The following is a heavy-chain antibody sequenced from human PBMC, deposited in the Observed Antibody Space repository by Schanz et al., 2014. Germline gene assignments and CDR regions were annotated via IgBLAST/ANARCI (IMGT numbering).Heavy chain of an antibody. J-gene: IGHJ6*03. Sequence: QVQLVQSGAEVKKPGASVGVSCKASGYTFTNYGVTWVRQAPGQGLEWMGWISANNGNTNYAQKFQGRVTMTTDTSTSTDYMERRSLRSDDTAVYYCARTTFGKGKPYLGDYHYYHYMDVWGNGTTVTVSS. CDR3: ARTTFGKGKPYLGDYHYYHYMDV. CDR2: ISANNGNT. D-gene: IGHD4-17*01. V-gene: IGHV1-18*01. CDR1: GYTFTNYG.